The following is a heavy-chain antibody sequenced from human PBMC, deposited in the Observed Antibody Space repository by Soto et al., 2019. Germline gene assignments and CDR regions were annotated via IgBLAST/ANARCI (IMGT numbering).Heavy chain of an antibody. CDR1: GFTFSDHA. Sequence: VQLVASGGGVVQPGTSLRLSCEASGFTFSDHAMHWVRQAPGKGLEWVAVVWFDGGNKFYTDSVKGRFTISRDKSKNTLFLQMNSLRVVDTAVYYCARAPAGDYTLYHYYTMDVWGQGTPVTVSS. J-gene: IGHJ6*02. CDR3: ARAPAGDYTLYHYYTMDV. V-gene: IGHV3-33*01. CDR2: VWFDGGNK. D-gene: IGHD4-17*01.